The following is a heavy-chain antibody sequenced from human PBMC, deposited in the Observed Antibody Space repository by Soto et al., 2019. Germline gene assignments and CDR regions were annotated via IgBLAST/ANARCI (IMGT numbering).Heavy chain of an antibody. V-gene: IGHV3-30*18. CDR3: AKWGYGMDV. J-gene: IGHJ6*02. Sequence: QVQLVESGGGVVQPGRSLRLSCAASGFTFSSYGMHWVRQAPGKGLEWVAVISYDGSNKYYADSVKGRFTISRDNSKNTLYLQMNSLRAEDTAVYYCAKWGYGMDVWGQGTTVNVSS. CDR2: ISYDGSNK. CDR1: GFTFSSYG. D-gene: IGHD3-16*01.